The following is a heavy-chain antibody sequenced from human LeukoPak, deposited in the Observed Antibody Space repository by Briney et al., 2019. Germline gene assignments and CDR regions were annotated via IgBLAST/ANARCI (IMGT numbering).Heavy chain of an antibody. J-gene: IGHJ2*01. V-gene: IGHV4-59*01. CDR2: ISYSGTT. CDR1: GGSISSFY. Sequence: PSETLSLTCTVSGGSISSFYWSWIRQPPGKGLEYIGYISYSGTTSYNPSLKSRVTISLDTSKNQFSLKVNTVTAADTAVYYCASDMGQYYDSSGYYSWYFDLWGRGTLVTVSS. CDR3: ASDMGQYYDSSGYYSWYFDL. D-gene: IGHD3-22*01.